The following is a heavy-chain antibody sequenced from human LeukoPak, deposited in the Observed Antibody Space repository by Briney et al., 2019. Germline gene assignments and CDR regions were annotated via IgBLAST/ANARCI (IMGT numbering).Heavy chain of an antibody. CDR1: GGSVSSYY. Sequence: SETLSLTCTVSGGSVSSYYWSWIRQPAGKGLEWIGRMYFTGSGNYNPSLKSRVTISIDTSKNQFSLRLTSVTAADTAVYYCARFSTTPGGYTYGRGVFDFWGQGTLVIVSS. D-gene: IGHD5-18*01. CDR2: MYFTGSG. CDR3: ARFSTTPGGYTYGRGVFDF. V-gene: IGHV4-4*07. J-gene: IGHJ4*02.